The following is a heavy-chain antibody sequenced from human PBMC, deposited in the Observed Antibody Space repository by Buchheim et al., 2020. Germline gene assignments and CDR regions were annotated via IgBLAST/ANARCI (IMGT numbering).Heavy chain of an antibody. V-gene: IGHV3-30*18. Sequence: QVQLVESGGGVVQPGKSLRLSCAGSGFTFSDYGIHWVRQAPGKGLEWLAVISFNARNKFYSPSVKGRFTIARDNSKNTVYLHMETLTADATAVYFCAKEEGDGYNGEPAPDYWGQGTL. CDR1: GFTFSDYG. CDR3: AKEEGDGYNGEPAPDY. CDR2: ISFNARNK. J-gene: IGHJ4*02. D-gene: IGHD5-24*01.